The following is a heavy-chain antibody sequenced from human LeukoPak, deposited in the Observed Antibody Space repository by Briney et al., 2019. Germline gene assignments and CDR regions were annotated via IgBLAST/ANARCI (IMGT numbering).Heavy chain of an antibody. Sequence: SETLSLTCAVSGGSISSSSYWWIWVRQPPGKGLEWIGEIYHGGSTNYNPSLTSRVTISLDKSKNQFSLKLTSVTAADTAVYFCARSGLGFDYWGQGTLVSVSS. J-gene: IGHJ4*02. CDR2: IYHGGST. CDR3: ARSGLGFDY. CDR1: GGSISSSSYW. D-gene: IGHD7-27*01. V-gene: IGHV4-4*02.